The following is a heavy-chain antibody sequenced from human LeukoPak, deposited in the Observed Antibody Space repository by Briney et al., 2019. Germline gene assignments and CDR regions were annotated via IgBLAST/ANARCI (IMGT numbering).Heavy chain of an antibody. D-gene: IGHD6-19*01. CDR3: ARDLSSGANWFDP. Sequence: ASVKVSCKASGYTFTGYFIHWVRQAPGQGLEWMGWISAYNGNTNYAQKLQGRVTMTTDTSTSTAYMELRSLRSDDTAVYYCARDLSSGANWFDPWGQGTLVTVSS. CDR1: GYTFTGYF. CDR2: ISAYNGNT. J-gene: IGHJ5*02. V-gene: IGHV1-18*04.